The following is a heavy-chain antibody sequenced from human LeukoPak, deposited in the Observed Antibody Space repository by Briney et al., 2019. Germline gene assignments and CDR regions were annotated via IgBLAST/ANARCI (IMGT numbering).Heavy chain of an antibody. D-gene: IGHD3-3*01. V-gene: IGHV1-2*02. CDR3: ARGSDNYGFWSGYYPFGY. CDR1: GYTFTGYY. J-gene: IGHJ4*02. CDR2: INPNSGGT. Sequence: ASVKVSCKASGYTFTGYYMHWVRQAPGQGLEWIGWINPNSGGTNYAQKFQGRVTMTRDTSISTAYMELSRLRSDDTVVYYCARGSDNYGFWSGYYPFGYWGQGTLVTVSS.